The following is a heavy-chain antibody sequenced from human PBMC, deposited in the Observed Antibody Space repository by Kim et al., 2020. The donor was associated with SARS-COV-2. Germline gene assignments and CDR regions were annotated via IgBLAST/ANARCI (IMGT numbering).Heavy chain of an antibody. CDR3: AKGATTSEWASGMDV. J-gene: IGHJ6*02. Sequence: GGSLRLSCAASGFTFSNYAMSWVRQAPGEGLEWVSTIVYNGGSTFYADSVKGRFTISRDNSQNTLNLQMNSLRVDDTAMYYSAKGATTSEWASGMDVWGQGTTVTVSS. V-gene: IGHV3-23*01. CDR1: GFTFSNYA. D-gene: IGHD1-26*01. CDR2: IVYNGGST.